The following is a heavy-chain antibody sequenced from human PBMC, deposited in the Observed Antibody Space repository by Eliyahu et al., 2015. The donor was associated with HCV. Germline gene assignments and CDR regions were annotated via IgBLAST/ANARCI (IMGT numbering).Heavy chain of an antibody. Sequence: QVQLVQSGAEVKKPGASMKVSXKASXYTFTTXDXXWVRQAPGQGLEWMGWXSVYSGDTNYAQKVQGRVTMTTDTSTSTAYMELRSLRSDDTAVYYCARGRHSDGWGDYWGQGTLVTVSS. D-gene: IGHD5-18*01. CDR3: ARGRHSDGWGDY. J-gene: IGHJ4*02. V-gene: IGHV1-18*01. CDR2: XSVYSGDT. CDR1: XYTFTTXD.